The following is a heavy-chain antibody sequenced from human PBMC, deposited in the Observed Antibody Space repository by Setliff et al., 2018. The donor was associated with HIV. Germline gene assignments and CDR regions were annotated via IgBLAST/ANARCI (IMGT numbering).Heavy chain of an antibody. V-gene: IGHV4-31*03. CDR2: IFSSGIT. Sequence: TLSLTCSVSGDSISSGAYYWSWIRQHPVKGREWIGYIFSSGITYYSPSLHSRVTISLDTSKNQFSLNLTSITAADTAVYYCTRDTGGGGFPMDVWGKGTTVTVS. CDR1: GDSISSGAYY. D-gene: IGHD2-15*01. J-gene: IGHJ6*03. CDR3: TRDTGGGGFPMDV.